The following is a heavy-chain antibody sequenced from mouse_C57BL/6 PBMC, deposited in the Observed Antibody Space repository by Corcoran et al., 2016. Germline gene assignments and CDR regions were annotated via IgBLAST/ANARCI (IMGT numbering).Heavy chain of an antibody. J-gene: IGHJ2*01. Sequence: EVQLQQSGPELVKPGASVKISCKASGYTFTDYYMNWVKQSHGKSLEWIGDINPNNGGTSYNQKFKGKATLTVDKSSSTAYMELRSLTSEDSAVYYCARRTRSDFDYWGQGTTLTVSS. CDR3: ARRTRSDFDY. CDR1: GYTFTDYY. V-gene: IGHV1-26*01. CDR2: INPNNGGT.